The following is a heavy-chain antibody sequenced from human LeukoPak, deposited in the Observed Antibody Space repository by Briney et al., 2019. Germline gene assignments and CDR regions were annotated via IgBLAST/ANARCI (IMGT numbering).Heavy chain of an antibody. CDR2: IYYSGST. Sequence: SETLSLTCIVSGGSISSTNYYWGWIRQPPGKGLEWIGTIYYSGSTYYNPSLKSRVSISADTSKNQFSLSLSSVNAADTAVYYCARRGRWSSGAYWGQGALVTVSS. CDR3: ARRGRWSSGAY. D-gene: IGHD5-24*01. J-gene: IGHJ4*02. CDR1: GGSISSTNYY. V-gene: IGHV4-39*01.